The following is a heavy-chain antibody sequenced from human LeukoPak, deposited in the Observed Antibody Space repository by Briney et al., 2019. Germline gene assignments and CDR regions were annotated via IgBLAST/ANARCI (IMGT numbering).Heavy chain of an antibody. Sequence: ASVKVSCKASGYTFTSYAVHWVRQAPGQRLEWMGWINAGNGDTKYSQKFQGRVTITRDTSASTAYMELSSLRSEDTAVYYCARDLSGSSSDYWGQGTLVTVSS. D-gene: IGHD3-10*01. V-gene: IGHV1-3*01. CDR3: ARDLSGSSSDY. CDR2: INAGNGDT. J-gene: IGHJ4*02. CDR1: GYTFTSYA.